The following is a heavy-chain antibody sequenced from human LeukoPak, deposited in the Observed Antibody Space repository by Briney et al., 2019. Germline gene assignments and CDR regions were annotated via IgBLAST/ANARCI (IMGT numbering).Heavy chain of an antibody. CDR2: IIPIFGTG. Sequence: ASVKVSCKASGGTFNNYAICWVREAPGQGLEWMGGIIPIFGTGNYAKKFQGRVTITTDESTSTAYMELSSLRSDDTAVYYCAISREYQLLYELDYWGQGTPVTVSS. J-gene: IGHJ4*02. D-gene: IGHD2-2*02. CDR3: AISREYQLLYELDY. CDR1: GGTFNNYA. V-gene: IGHV1-69*05.